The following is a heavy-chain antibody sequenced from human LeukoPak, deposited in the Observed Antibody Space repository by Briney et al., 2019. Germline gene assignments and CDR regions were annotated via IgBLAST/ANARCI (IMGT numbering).Heavy chain of an antibody. J-gene: IGHJ4*02. CDR3: ARLFKDPFVSSGSYSGYFDY. CDR1: GGSISGHY. V-gene: IGHV4-4*07. Sequence: SETLSLTCTVSGGSISGHYWTWIRQPAGKGLEWIGRIYTSGSTSYNPSLKSRVTMSVDTSKNQFSLKLSSVTAADTAVYYCARLFKDPFVSSGSYSGYFDYWGQGTLVTVSS. D-gene: IGHD1-26*01. CDR2: IYTSGST.